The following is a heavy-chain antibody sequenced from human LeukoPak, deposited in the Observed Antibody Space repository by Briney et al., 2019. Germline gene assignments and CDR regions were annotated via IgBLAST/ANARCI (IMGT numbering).Heavy chain of an antibody. D-gene: IGHD2-15*01. CDR1: GFTINNNY. V-gene: IGHV3-53*01. J-gene: IGHJ3*02. CDR2: SYSGGSS. CDR3: ARILGTADAFDI. Sequence: GGSLRLSCAASGFTINNNYMTWVRQAPGKGLEWVSVSYSGGSSYYADSVKGRFTMSRDSSKNTVNLQMNILTVEDTAVYYCARILGTADAFDIWGQGTMVTVSS.